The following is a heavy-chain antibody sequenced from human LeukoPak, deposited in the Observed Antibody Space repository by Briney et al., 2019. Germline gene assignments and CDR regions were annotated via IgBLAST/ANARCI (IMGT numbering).Heavy chain of an antibody. J-gene: IGHJ3*02. V-gene: IGHV4-39*07. CDR1: GGSISSSSYY. CDR2: IYYSGST. CDR3: ARDRRAFDI. Sequence: PSETLSLTCTVSGGSISSSSYYWGWIRQPPGKGLEWIGSIYYSGSTYYNPSLKSRVTISVDTSKNQFSLKLSSVTAADTAVYYCARDRRAFDIWGQGTMVTVSS.